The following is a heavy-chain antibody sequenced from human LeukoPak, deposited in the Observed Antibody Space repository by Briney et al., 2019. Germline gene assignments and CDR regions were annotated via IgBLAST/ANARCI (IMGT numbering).Heavy chain of an antibody. CDR1: GYTFTSYG. Sequence: ASVKVSCKASGYTFTSYGISWVRQAPGQGLEWMGWISAYNGNTNYAQKPQGRVTMTTDTSTSTAYMELRSLRSDDTAVYYCARDLMVRGVMGNWFDPWGQGTLVTVSS. D-gene: IGHD3-10*01. J-gene: IGHJ5*02. CDR3: ARDLMVRGVMGNWFDP. CDR2: ISAYNGNT. V-gene: IGHV1-18*01.